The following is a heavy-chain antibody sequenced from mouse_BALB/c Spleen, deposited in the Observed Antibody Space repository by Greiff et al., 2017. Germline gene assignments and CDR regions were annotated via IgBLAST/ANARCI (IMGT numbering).Heavy chain of an antibody. J-gene: IGHJ4*01. CDR2: IRLKSNNYAT. V-gene: IGHV6-6*02. Sequence: EVKLMESGGGLVQPGGSMKLSCVASGFTFSNYWMNWVRQSPEKGLEWVAEIRLKSNNYATHYAESVKGRFTISRDDSKSSVYLQMNNLRAEDTGIYYCTRSYGYVGAMDYWGQGTSVTVSS. CDR1: GFTFSNYW. CDR3: TRSYGYVGAMDY. D-gene: IGHD2-2*01.